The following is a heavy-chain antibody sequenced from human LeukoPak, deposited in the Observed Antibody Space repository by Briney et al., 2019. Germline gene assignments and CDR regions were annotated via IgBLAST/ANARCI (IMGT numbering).Heavy chain of an antibody. CDR2: ISSSGSTI. CDR3: ARTYSGWCRGLFVGAYYFDY. D-gene: IGHD6-19*01. J-gene: IGHJ4*02. Sequence: PGGSLRLSCAASGFTFSDYYMSWIRQAPGKGLEWVSYISSSGSTIYYADSVKGRFTISRDNAKNSLYLQMNSLRAEDTAVYYCARTYSGWCRGLFVGAYYFDYWGQGTLVTVSS. V-gene: IGHV3-11*01. CDR1: GFTFSDYY.